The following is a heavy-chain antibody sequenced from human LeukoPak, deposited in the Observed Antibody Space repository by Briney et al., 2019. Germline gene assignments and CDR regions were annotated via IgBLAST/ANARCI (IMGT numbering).Heavy chain of an antibody. Sequence: KSSETLSLTCAVYGGSFSGYYWSWIRQPPGKGLEWIGEINHSGSTNYNPSLKSRVTISVDTSENQFSLKLSSVTAADTAVYYCARGRRGYYYDSSGYRSRAPFDYWGQGTLVTVSS. CDR3: ARGRRGYYYDSSGYRSRAPFDY. CDR2: INHSGST. CDR1: GGSFSGYY. J-gene: IGHJ4*02. D-gene: IGHD3-22*01. V-gene: IGHV4-34*01.